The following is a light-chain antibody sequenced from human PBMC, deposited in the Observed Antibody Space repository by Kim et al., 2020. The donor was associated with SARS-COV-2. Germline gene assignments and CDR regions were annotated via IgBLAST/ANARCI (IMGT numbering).Light chain of an antibody. CDR2: GKN. Sequence: SSELTQDPAVSVALGQTVRITCQGDSLRSYYASWYQQKPGQAPVLVIYGKNNRPSGIPDRFPGSSSGNTASLTITGAQAEDEADYYCNSRDSSGNHVVFR. CDR1: SLRSYY. J-gene: IGLJ2*01. CDR3: NSRDSSGNHVV. V-gene: IGLV3-19*01.